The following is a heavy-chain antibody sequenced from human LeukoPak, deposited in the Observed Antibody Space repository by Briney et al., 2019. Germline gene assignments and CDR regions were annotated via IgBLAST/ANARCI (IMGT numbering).Heavy chain of an antibody. CDR3: ARDRETWYFDF. J-gene: IGHJ4*02. CDR1: AFTFSSYG. Sequence: GGSLRLSCAASAFTFSSYGMHWVRQAPGKGLEWVAVIWYDGSNKYYVDSVEGRFTISRDNSKNTLFLQMNSLRAEDTAVYYCARDRETWYFDFWGQGTLVTVSS. CDR2: IWYDGSNK. V-gene: IGHV3-33*01.